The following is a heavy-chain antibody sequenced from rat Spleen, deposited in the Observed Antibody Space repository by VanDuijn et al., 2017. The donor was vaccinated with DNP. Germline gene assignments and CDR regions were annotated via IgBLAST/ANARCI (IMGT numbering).Heavy chain of an antibody. CDR2: IRFDGGTT. V-gene: IGHV5-22*01. CDR3: ARWADYFDY. D-gene: IGHD4-6*01. J-gene: IGHJ2*01. Sequence: EVQLVESGAGLVQPGRSLKLSCGASGFTFSDYYMAWVRQAPTKGLEWVAYIRFDGGTTYYGDSVKGRFTISRDNAKSTLYLQMNSLRSEDMATYYCARWADYFDYWGQGVMVTVSS. CDR1: GFTFSDYY.